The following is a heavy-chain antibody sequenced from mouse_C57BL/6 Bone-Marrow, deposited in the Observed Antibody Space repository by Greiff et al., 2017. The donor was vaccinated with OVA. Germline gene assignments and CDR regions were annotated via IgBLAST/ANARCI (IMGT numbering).Heavy chain of an antibody. J-gene: IGHJ4*01. Sequence: QVQLQQPGAELVRPGSSVKLSCKASGYTFTSYWMHWVKQRPIQGLEWIGNIDPSDSETHYNQKFKDKATLTVEKSSSTAYMQLSSLTSEDSAVYYCAREGLWLRRCAMDYWGQGTSVTVSS. CDR3: AREGLWLRRCAMDY. D-gene: IGHD2-2*01. V-gene: IGHV1-52*01. CDR2: IDPSDSET. CDR1: GYTFTSYW.